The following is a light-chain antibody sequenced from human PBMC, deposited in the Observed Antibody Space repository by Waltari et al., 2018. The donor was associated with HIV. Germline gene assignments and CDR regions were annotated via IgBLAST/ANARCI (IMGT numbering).Light chain of an antibody. CDR1: QSIGRY. V-gene: IGKV1-39*01. Sequence: DIQMTQSPSSLSASVGDRVTLTCRASQSIGRYLNWYQQKPGKAPKLLIYAASSLQSGVPPRFSGSGSGTDFTLAISSVQPEDFATYYCQQSTSTPLTFGGGTKVEI. J-gene: IGKJ4*01. CDR2: AAS. CDR3: QQSTSTPLT.